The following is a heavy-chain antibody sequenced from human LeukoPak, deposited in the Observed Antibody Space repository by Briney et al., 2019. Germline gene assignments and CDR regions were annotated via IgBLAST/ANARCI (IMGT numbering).Heavy chain of an antibody. CDR1: GYTFTAYY. CDR3: ARASYYDSSGYWAYFDY. J-gene: IGHJ4*02. D-gene: IGHD3-22*01. Sequence: ASVKVSCKASGYTFTAYYMHWVRQAPGQGLEWMGWINPNSGGTNYAQKFQGWVTMTRDTSISTAYMELSRLRSDDTAVYYCARASYYDSSGYWAYFDYWGQGTLVTVSS. V-gene: IGHV1-2*04. CDR2: INPNSGGT.